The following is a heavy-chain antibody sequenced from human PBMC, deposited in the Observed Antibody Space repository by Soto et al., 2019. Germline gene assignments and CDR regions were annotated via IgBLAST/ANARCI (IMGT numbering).Heavy chain of an antibody. J-gene: IGHJ4*02. D-gene: IGHD3-16*01. CDR1: GGSISSGGYY. V-gene: IGHV4-31*03. Sequence: QVHLQESGPGLVKPSQTLSLTCTVSGGSISSGGYYCSWIRQHPGKGLEWIGYIYYSGSTYYNPSLKSRVSISVDTSKNQFSLKLSSVTAADTAVYYCALRLGDPGRLYFDYWGQGTLVTVSS. CDR2: IYYSGST. CDR3: ALRLGDPGRLYFDY.